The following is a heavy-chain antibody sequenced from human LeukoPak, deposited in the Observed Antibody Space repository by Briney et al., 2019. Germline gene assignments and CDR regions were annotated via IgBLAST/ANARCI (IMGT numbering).Heavy chain of an antibody. D-gene: IGHD1-7*01. J-gene: IGHJ4*02. Sequence: ASVKVSCKASGYTFTSYGISWVRQAPGQGLEWMGWLSAYNGNTNYAQKLQGRVTMTTDTSTSTAYMELRSLRSDDTAVYYCARAQATGTTDVYQLPFDYWGQGTLVTVCS. CDR1: GYTFTSYG. CDR2: LSAYNGNT. V-gene: IGHV1-18*01. CDR3: ARAQATGTTDVYQLPFDY.